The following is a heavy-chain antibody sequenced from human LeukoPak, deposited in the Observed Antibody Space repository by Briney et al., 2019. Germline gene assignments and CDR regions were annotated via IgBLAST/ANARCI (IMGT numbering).Heavy chain of an antibody. D-gene: IGHD1-26*01. CDR2: ISAYNGNT. CDR3: ARGTVGATTGGSDY. V-gene: IGHV1-18*04. CDR1: GYTFTGYY. J-gene: IGHJ4*02. Sequence: ASVKVSCKASGYTFTGYYMHWVRQAPGQGLEWMGWISAYNGNTNYAQKLQGRVTMTTDTSTSTAYMELRSLRSDDTAVYYCARGTVGATTGGSDYWGQGTLATVSS.